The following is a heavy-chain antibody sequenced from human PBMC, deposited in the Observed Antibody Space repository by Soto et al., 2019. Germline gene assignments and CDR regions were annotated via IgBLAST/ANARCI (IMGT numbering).Heavy chain of an antibody. Sequence: QVQLQESGPGLVKPSQTLSLTCTVSGGSISSGGYYWSWIHQHPGKGLEWIGYIYYSGSTYYNPSLKSRVTISVDTSKNQFSLKLSSVTAADTAVYYCARFLSTVTTGSRGEYFDYWGQGTLVTVSS. CDR1: GGSISSGGYY. J-gene: IGHJ4*02. V-gene: IGHV4-31*03. CDR2: IYYSGST. D-gene: IGHD4-4*01. CDR3: ARFLSTVTTGSRGEYFDY.